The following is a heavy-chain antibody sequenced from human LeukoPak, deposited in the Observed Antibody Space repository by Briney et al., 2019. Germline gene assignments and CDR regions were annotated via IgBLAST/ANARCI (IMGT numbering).Heavy chain of an antibody. CDR2: INGSVGRP. CDR3: AKGEKPLEFDWLLSGNYYYYYYMDV. V-gene: IGHV3-23*01. D-gene: IGHD3-9*01. J-gene: IGHJ6*03. CDR1: GFTFCSYA. Sequence: RGSLRLSCAASGFTFCSYAMGSVPQTPGKGLWWVSDINGSVGRPYSAASVKGRFTISRDKSKNTLYLQMNSLRSEDTAVYYCAKGEKPLEFDWLLSGNYYYYYYMDVWGKGTTVTVSS.